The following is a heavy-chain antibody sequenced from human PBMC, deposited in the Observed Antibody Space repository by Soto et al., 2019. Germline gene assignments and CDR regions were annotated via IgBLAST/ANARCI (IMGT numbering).Heavy chain of an antibody. Sequence: AETLSLTCTVSGGSISSYYWSWIRQPPGKGLEWIGYIYYSGSTNYNPSLKSRVTISVDTSKNQFSLKLSSVTAADTAVYYCARWSSDYDSSGYYSTGLDYWGQGTLVTVSS. CDR1: GGSISSYY. V-gene: IGHV4-59*01. CDR2: IYYSGST. CDR3: ARWSSDYDSSGYYSTGLDY. D-gene: IGHD3-22*01. J-gene: IGHJ4*02.